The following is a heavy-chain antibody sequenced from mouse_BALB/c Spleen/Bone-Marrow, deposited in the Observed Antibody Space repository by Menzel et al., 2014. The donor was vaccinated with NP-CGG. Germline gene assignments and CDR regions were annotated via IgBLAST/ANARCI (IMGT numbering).Heavy chain of an antibody. CDR3: AREPHYYAMDY. CDR2: IWGDGST. J-gene: IGHJ4*01. CDR1: GFSLTGYG. Sequence: VHLVESGPGLVAPSQSLSITCTVSGFSLTGYGVNWVRQPPGKGLEWLGMIWGDGSTDYNSALKSRLRISKDNSKSQVFLKMNSLQTDDTARYYCAREPHYYAMDYWGQGTSVTVSS. V-gene: IGHV2-6-7*01.